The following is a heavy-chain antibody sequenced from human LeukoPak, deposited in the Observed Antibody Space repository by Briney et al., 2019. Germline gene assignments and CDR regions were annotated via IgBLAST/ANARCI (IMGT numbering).Heavy chain of an antibody. CDR3: AISDGYGSGSYPDY. Sequence: SETLSPTCAVYGGSFSGYYWSWIRQPPGKGLEWIGEINHSGSTNYNPSLKSRVTISVDTSKNQFSLKLSSVTAADAAVYYCAISDGYGSGSYPDYWGQGTLVTVSS. CDR2: INHSGST. V-gene: IGHV4-34*01. D-gene: IGHD3-10*01. CDR1: GGSFSGYY. J-gene: IGHJ4*02.